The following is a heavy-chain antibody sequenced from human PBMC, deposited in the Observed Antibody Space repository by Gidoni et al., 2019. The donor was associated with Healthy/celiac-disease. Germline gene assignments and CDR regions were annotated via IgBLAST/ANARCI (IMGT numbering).Heavy chain of an antibody. Sequence: QVQLVQSGAEVKKHGAPVKVSCKAYGYTFTGYYMHWVRQAPGQGLESMGWINPNSGGTNYAQKFQGWVTMTRDTSISTAYMELSRLRSDDTAVYYCAREGDYYGSGSYYDYWGQGTLVTVSS. CDR1: GYTFTGYY. V-gene: IGHV1-2*04. J-gene: IGHJ4*02. CDR2: INPNSGGT. CDR3: AREGDYYGSGSYYDY. D-gene: IGHD3-10*01.